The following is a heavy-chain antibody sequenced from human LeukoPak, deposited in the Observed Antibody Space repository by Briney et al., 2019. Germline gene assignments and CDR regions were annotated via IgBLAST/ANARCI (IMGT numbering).Heavy chain of an antibody. CDR1: GYTFTSYY. CDR2: INPSGGST. CDR3: ARATRGNTPDY. J-gene: IGHJ4*02. Sequence: ASVKVSCKASGYTFTSYYIHWVRQAPGQGLEWMGIINPSGGSTIYAQKFQGRVTMTRDTPTSTVYMELSSLRSEDTAVYYCARATRGNTPDYWGQGTLVTVSS. V-gene: IGHV1-46*01. D-gene: IGHD4-23*01.